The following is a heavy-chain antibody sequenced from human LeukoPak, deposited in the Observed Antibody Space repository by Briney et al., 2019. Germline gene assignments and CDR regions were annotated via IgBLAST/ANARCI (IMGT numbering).Heavy chain of an antibody. CDR3: AVDSSGWYVYYYYYGMDV. CDR2: IIPIFGTA. V-gene: IGHV1-69*01. J-gene: IGHJ6*02. Sequence: GASVKVSFKSSVGTFSSYTISWVRQAPGQGLEWMGGIIPIFGTANYAQKFQGRVTITADESTSTAYMELSSLRSDDTAVYYCAVDSSGWYVYYYYYGMDVWGQGTTVTVSS. D-gene: IGHD6-19*01. CDR1: VGTFSSYT.